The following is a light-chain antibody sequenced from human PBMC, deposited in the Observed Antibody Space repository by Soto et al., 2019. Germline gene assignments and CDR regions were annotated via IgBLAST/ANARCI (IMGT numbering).Light chain of an antibody. CDR1: QSLLHSNGYSY. J-gene: IGKJ1*01. CDR3: MEALQTPWT. Sequence: DVVMTQSPVSLPVTPGEPASISCRSSQSLLHSNGYSYLDWFLQRPGQSPQLLIYLGSNRAPGVPDRFSGSGSGTDFTLKISRVEAEDVGVYYCMEALQTPWTFGQGT. CDR2: LGS. V-gene: IGKV2-28*01.